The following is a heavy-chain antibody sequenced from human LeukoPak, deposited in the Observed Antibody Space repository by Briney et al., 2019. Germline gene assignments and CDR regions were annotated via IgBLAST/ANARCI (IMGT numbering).Heavy chain of an antibody. CDR2: ISSSSSYI. CDR3: ARVGYDSSGYYYANHDAFDI. Sequence: GGSLRLSCAASGFTFSSYSMNWVRQAPGKGLEWVSSISSSSSYIYYADSAKGRFTISRDNAKNSLYLQMNSLRAEDTAVYYCARVGYDSSGYYYANHDAFDIWGQGTMVTVSS. V-gene: IGHV3-21*01. D-gene: IGHD3-22*01. CDR1: GFTFSSYS. J-gene: IGHJ3*02.